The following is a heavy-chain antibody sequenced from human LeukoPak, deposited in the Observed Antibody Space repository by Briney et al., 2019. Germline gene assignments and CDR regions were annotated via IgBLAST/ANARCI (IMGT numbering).Heavy chain of an antibody. J-gene: IGHJ4*02. Sequence: SETLSLTCTVSGGSISSYYWSWIRQPPGKGLEWIGYIYYSGSTNYNPSLKSRVTISVDTSKNQFSLKLNSVTAADTAVYYCARAVGNNFKNYRFDYWGQGILVTVSS. CDR3: ARAVGNNFKNYRFDY. CDR2: IYYSGST. V-gene: IGHV4-59*08. D-gene: IGHD1-20*01. CDR1: GGSISSYY.